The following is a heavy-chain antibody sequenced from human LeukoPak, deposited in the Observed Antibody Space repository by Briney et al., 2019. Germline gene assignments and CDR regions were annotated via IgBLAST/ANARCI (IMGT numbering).Heavy chain of an antibody. Sequence: PSETLSLTCTVSGGSISSSSYYWGWIRQPPGKGLEWIGSIYYSGSTNYNPSLKSRVTISVDTSKNRFSLKLSSVTAADTAVYYCARGHHDNYFDYWGQGTLVTVSS. J-gene: IGHJ4*02. CDR2: IYYSGST. CDR3: ARGHHDNYFDY. CDR1: GGSISSSSYY. V-gene: IGHV4-39*01.